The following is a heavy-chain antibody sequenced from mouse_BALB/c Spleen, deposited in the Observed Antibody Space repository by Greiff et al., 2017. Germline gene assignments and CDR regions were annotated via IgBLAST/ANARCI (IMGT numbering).Heavy chain of an antibody. D-gene: IGHD2-4*01. CDR1: GYSITSDYA. CDR3: ARATMTTSGFAY. V-gene: IGHV3-2*02. J-gene: IGHJ3*01. Sequence: EVKLQESGPGLVKPSQSLSLTCTVTGYSITSDYAWNWIRQFPGNKLEWMGYISYSGSTSYNPSLKSRISITRDTSKNQFFLQLNSVTTEDTATYYCARATMTTSGFAYWGQGTLVTVSA. CDR2: ISYSGST.